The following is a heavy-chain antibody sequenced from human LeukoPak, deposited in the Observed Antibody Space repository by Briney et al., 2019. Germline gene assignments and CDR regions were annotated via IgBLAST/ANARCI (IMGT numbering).Heavy chain of an antibody. CDR2: ISWDCGST. J-gene: IGHJ4*02. V-gene: IGHV3-43D*03. CDR3: AKDPFNGGSCPTH. Sequence: PGGSLRLSCAASGFTFNGYAMHWVRQAPGKGLEWVSLISWDCGSTYYGHCVKGRFTSSKDNSKNSLYLQMNSLGAEDTALYYCAKDPFNGGSCPTHWGQGTLVTVSS. D-gene: IGHD2-15*01. CDR1: GFTFNGYA.